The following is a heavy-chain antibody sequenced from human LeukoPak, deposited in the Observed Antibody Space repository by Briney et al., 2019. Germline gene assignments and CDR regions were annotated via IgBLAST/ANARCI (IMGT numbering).Heavy chain of an antibody. CDR1: GGSISSYY. J-gene: IGHJ6*03. Sequence: SETLSLTCTVSGGSISSYYWSWIRQPPGKGPEWIGYIYYSGSTNYNPSLKSRVTISVDTSKNQFSLKLSSVTAADTAVYYCARADGYCNGGSCYSAAYYYMDVWGKGTTVTVSS. D-gene: IGHD2-15*01. CDR3: ARADGYCNGGSCYSAAYYYMDV. CDR2: IYYSGST. V-gene: IGHV4-59*01.